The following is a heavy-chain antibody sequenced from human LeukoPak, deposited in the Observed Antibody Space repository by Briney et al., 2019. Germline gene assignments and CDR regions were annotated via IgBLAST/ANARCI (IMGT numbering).Heavy chain of an antibody. Sequence: GGSLRLSCAASGFTFSNAWMSWVRQAPGKGLEWVSSISSSSSYIYYADSVKGRFTISRDNAKNSLYLQMNSLRAEDTAVYYCARDRYDFGAARVDYWGQGTLVTVSS. CDR2: ISSSSSYI. J-gene: IGHJ4*02. V-gene: IGHV3-21*04. CDR3: ARDRYDFGAARVDY. D-gene: IGHD4-17*01. CDR1: GFTFSNAW.